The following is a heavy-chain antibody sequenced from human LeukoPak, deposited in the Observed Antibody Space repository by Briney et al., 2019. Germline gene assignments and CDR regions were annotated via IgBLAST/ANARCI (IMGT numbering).Heavy chain of an antibody. V-gene: IGHV4-38-2*02. CDR3: ARDGPWKSDC. Sequence: PSETLSLTCTVSGDSVSTSYYWGWIRQPPGKGLEWIGRTSGSTYYNPSLKSRVTISVDTSRNQFSLKLTSVTAADTAVYYCARDGPWKSDCWGQGTLVTVSS. CDR1: GDSVSTSYY. J-gene: IGHJ4*02. D-gene: IGHD1-1*01. CDR2: TSGST.